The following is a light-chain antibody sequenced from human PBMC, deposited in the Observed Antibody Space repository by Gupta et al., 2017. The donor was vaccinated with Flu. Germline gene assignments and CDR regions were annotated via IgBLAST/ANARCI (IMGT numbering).Light chain of an antibody. V-gene: IGKV3-20*01. J-gene: IGKJ3*01. CDR1: QGGSSNY. Sequence: GTLSWPPGERATLSCRASQGGSSNYLAWYKQKPDQAPRSLSYGASSRATGIPDRVSGSGSGTVFTLTIGRLEPEEFAVYYCQQYVSSPFDFGPGTKVEIK. CDR3: QQYVSSPFD. CDR2: GAS.